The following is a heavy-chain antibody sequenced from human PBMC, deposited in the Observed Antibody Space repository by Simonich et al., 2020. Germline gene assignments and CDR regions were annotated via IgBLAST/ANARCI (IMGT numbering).Heavy chain of an antibody. D-gene: IGHD6-6*01. CDR1: GFTLSSYA. V-gene: IGHV3-30*07. CDR3: ARDLGSSYYFDY. Sequence: GGGVVQPGRSLRLSCAASGFTLSSYAMHGVRQAPGKGLEWVAVISYDGSNKYYADSVKGRFTISRDNSKNTLYLQMNSLRAEDTAVYYCARDLGSSYYFDYWGQGTLVTVSS. J-gene: IGHJ4*02. CDR2: ISYDGSNK.